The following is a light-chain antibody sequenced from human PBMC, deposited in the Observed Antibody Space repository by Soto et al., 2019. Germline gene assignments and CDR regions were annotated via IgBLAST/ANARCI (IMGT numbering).Light chain of an antibody. Sequence: DIQMTQSPSSLSASVGDRVTITCRASQSITTFLNWFQQKPGKAPSLLIFAADNLQDGVPSRFSGSGSGRDFSLTISSLQPEDFATYYCQQSYDMPWTFGQGTKVDIK. CDR3: QQSYDMPWT. CDR2: AAD. CDR1: QSITTF. V-gene: IGKV1-39*01. J-gene: IGKJ1*01.